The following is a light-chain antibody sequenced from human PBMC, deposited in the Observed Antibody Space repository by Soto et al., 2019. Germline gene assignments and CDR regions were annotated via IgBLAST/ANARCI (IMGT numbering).Light chain of an antibody. J-gene: IGKJ1*01. CDR1: QSVSSY. CDR3: QQRSNWQT. CDR2: DAS. V-gene: IGKV3-11*01. Sequence: VLTQYKDTLSLSPGERATLSCRASQSVSSYLAWYQQKPGQAPRLLIYDASNRATGIPARFSGSGSGTDFTLTISSLEPEDFAVYYCQQRSNWQTFGQGTMVDIK.